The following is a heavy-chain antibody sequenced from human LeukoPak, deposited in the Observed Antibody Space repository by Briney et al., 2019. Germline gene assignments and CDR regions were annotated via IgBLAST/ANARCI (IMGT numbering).Heavy chain of an antibody. D-gene: IGHD3-10*01. Sequence: SETLSLTCTVSGYSISSGYYWGWIRPPPGKGLEWIGSIYHSGSTYYNPSLKSRVTISVDTSKNQFSLKLSSVTAADTAVYYCARERWDGSGQIDYWGQGTLVTVSS. V-gene: IGHV4-38-2*02. CDR1: GYSISSGYY. J-gene: IGHJ4*02. CDR2: IYHSGST. CDR3: ARERWDGSGQIDY.